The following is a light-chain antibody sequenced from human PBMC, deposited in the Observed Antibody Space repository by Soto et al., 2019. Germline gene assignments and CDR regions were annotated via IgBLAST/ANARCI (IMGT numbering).Light chain of an antibody. J-gene: IGKJ4*01. CDR3: QQYGRARLT. CDR1: QSVTSY. CDR2: GAS. V-gene: IGKV3-20*01. Sequence: IVLTQSPGTLSLSPGERATLSCRASQSVTSYLAWYQQKPGQAPRLLIYGASFRATDVPDRFTAGGSGTDFTLTISTLEPEDYAVYYCQQYGRARLTFGGGTKVEIK.